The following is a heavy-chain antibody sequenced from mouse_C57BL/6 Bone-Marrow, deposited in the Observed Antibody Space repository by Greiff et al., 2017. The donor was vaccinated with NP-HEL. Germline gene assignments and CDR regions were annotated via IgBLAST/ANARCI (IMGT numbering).Heavy chain of an antibody. CDR2: IDPETGGT. D-gene: IGHD2-3*01. Sequence: VQLQESGAELVRPGASVTLSCKASGYTFTDYEMHWVKQTPVHGLEWIGAIDPETGGTAYNQKFKGKAILTADKSSSTAYMELRSLTSEDSAVYYCTRSRRWLLPAWFAYWGQGTLVTVSA. V-gene: IGHV1-15*01. CDR1: GYTFTDYE. J-gene: IGHJ3*01. CDR3: TRSRRWLLPAWFAY.